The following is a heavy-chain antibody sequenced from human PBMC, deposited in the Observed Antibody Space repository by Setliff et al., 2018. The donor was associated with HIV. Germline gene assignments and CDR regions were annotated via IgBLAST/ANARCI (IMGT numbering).Heavy chain of an antibody. CDR2: TNSDGSST. CDR1: GFTFSRDW. CDR3: ARDVLRGSSVFDY. D-gene: IGHD3-10*01. J-gene: IGHJ4*02. V-gene: IGHV3-74*01. Sequence: GGSLRLSCAASGFTFSRDWMLWVRQPPGKGLVWVARTNSDGSSTSHADSVKGRFTISRDNAKSTLYLQMNGLRADDTAVYYCARDVLRGSSVFDYWGQGTLVTVSS.